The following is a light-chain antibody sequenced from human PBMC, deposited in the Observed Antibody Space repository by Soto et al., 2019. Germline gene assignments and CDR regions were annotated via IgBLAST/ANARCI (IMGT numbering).Light chain of an antibody. CDR3: QQTHSTLFT. J-gene: IGKJ3*01. V-gene: IGKV1-39*01. CDR1: QSISTY. Sequence: DIQMTQSPSSLSASIGDRVTITCRARQSISTYLNWYKQKPGKAPKLLIYSASSLQRGVPSRFSGSGSGMDFTLTISSLQPEDIGTYYCQQTHSTLFTFGPGTKVDIK. CDR2: SAS.